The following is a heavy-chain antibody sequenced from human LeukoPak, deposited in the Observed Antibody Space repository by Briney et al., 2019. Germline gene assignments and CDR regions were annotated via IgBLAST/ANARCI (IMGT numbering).Heavy chain of an antibody. V-gene: IGHV1-8*01. CDR3: ALRRDSSGCHNP. Sequence: ASVKVSCKASGYTFTSYDINWGRQATGQGLEWMGWMNPNSGNTGYAQKFQGRVTMTRNTSISTAYMELSSLRSEDTAVYYCALRRDSSGCHNPWGQGTLVTVSS. D-gene: IGHD6-19*01. CDR1: GYTFTSYD. CDR2: MNPNSGNT. J-gene: IGHJ5*02.